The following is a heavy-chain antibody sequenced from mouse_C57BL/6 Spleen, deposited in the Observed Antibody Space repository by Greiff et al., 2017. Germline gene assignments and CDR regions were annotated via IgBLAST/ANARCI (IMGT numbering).Heavy chain of an antibody. Sequence: QVQLQQSGPELVKPGASVKISCKASGYTFTSYWMHWVKQRPGQGLEWIGMIHPNSGSTNYNEKFKSKATLTVDKSSSTAYMQLSSLTSEDSAVYYCASHYYGSPWYFDVWGTGTTVTVSS. J-gene: IGHJ1*03. CDR3: ASHYYGSPWYFDV. V-gene: IGHV1-64*01. CDR1: GYTFTSYW. CDR2: IHPNSGST. D-gene: IGHD1-1*01.